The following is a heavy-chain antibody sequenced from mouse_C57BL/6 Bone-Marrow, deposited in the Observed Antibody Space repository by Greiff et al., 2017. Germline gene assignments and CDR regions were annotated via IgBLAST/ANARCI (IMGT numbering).Heavy chain of an antibody. CDR2: ISDGGSYT. D-gene: IGHD1-1*01. CDR1: GFTFSSYA. CDR3: ARDRVVWFAY. J-gene: IGHJ3*01. Sequence: DVKLVESGGGLVKPGGSLKLSCAASGFTFSSYAMSWVRQTPEKRLEWVATISDGGSYTYYPDNVKGRFTISRDNAKNNLYLQMSHLKSEDTAMYYCARDRVVWFAYWGQGTLVTVSA. V-gene: IGHV5-4*01.